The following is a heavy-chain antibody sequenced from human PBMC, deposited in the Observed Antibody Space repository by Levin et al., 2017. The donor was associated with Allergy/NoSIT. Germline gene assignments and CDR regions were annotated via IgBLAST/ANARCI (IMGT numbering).Heavy chain of an antibody. V-gene: IGHV4-59*01. CDR1: GGSISSYY. CDR2: IYYSGST. J-gene: IGHJ4*02. CDR3: ARAISGWYNFDY. Sequence: SETLSLICTVSGGSISSYYWSWIRQPPGKGLEWIGYIYYSGSTDYNPSLKSRVTISLDTSKNQFSLKLSSVSAADTAVYYCARAISGWYNFDYWGQGTLVTASS. D-gene: IGHD6-19*01.